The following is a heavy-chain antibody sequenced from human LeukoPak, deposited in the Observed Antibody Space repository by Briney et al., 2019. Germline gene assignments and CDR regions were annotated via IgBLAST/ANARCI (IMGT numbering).Heavy chain of an antibody. CDR2: ISSSSSYI. CDR3: ARDPRGGSYYVDY. D-gene: IGHD2-15*01. V-gene: IGHV3-21*01. CDR1: GFTFRGDS. Sequence: GGSLRLSCVASGFTFRGDSMSWVRQAPREGLEWGSSISSSSSYIFYADSVKGRFTISKDNAKNSLYLQMNSLRAEDTAVYDCARDPRGGSYYVDYWGQGTLVTVSS. J-gene: IGHJ4*02.